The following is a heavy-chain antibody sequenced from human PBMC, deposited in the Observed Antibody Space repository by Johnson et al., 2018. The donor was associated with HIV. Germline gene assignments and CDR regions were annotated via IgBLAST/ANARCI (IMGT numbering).Heavy chain of an antibody. CDR2: VSDHGRTT. V-gene: IGHV3-30*03. D-gene: IGHD1-7*01. CDR1: GFTFSSFG. Sequence: QVQLVESGGGVVQPGRSLRLSCAASGFTFSSFGMHWVRQAPGKGLEWVAVVSDHGRTTYFADSVKGRFTISRDNGNKEVYLQMDSLRVEDTAVYYCARDRDRLNWNYGALDIWGQGTMVTVSS. J-gene: IGHJ3*02. CDR3: ARDRDRLNWNYGALDI.